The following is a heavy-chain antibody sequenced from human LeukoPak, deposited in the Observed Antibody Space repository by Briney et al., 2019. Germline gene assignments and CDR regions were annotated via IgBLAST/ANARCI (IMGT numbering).Heavy chain of an antibody. CDR1: GYTFTGYY. CDR3: ARSAYYDFWSGYLGPYYFDY. J-gene: IGHJ4*02. Sequence: ASVKVSCKASGYTFTGYYMHWVRQAPGQGLEWMGWINPNSGGTNYAQKFQGRVTMTRDTSISTAYMELCRLRSDDTAVYYCARSAYYDFWSGYLGPYYFDYWGQGTLVTVSS. D-gene: IGHD3-3*01. CDR2: INPNSGGT. V-gene: IGHV1-2*02.